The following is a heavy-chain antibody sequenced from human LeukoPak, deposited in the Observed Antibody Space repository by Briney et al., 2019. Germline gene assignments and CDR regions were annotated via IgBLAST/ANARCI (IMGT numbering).Heavy chain of an antibody. CDR3: ARVGYYGSGIDY. CDR1: GGTFSSYA. V-gene: IGHV1-69*04. J-gene: IGHJ4*02. Sequence: SVKVSCKASGGTFSSYAISWVRQAPGQGLGWMGRIIPILGIANYAQKFQGRVTITADKSTSTAYMELSSLRSEDTAVYYCARVGYYGSGIDYWGQGTLVTVSS. D-gene: IGHD3-10*01. CDR2: IIPILGIA.